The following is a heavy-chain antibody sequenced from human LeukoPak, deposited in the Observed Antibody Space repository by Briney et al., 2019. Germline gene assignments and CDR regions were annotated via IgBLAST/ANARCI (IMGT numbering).Heavy chain of an antibody. Sequence: SETLSLTCTVSGYSISSGYYWGWIRQPPGKGLEWIGSIYHSGSTYYNPSLKGRVTISVDTSKNQFSLKLSSVTAADTAVYYCARVVVPAAMPHWYFDLWGRGTLVTVSS. J-gene: IGHJ2*01. CDR3: ARVVVPAAMPHWYFDL. V-gene: IGHV4-38-2*02. CDR2: IYHSGST. D-gene: IGHD2-2*01. CDR1: GYSISSGYY.